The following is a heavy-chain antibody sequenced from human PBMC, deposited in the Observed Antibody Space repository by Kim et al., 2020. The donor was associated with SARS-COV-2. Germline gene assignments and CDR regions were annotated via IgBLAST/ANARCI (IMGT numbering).Heavy chain of an antibody. CDR3: GSFLRYCSGCSCYIDF. CDR1: GGTFSSYA. CDR2: IIPIFGTA. J-gene: IGHJ4*02. D-gene: IGHD2-15*01. Sequence: SVKVSCKASGGTFSSYAISWVRQAPGPGLEWMGGIIPIFGTANYAQKFQGRVTITADESTSTAYMELSSLRSEDTSVYYFGSFLRYCSGCSCYIDFWGQGTLVTVSS. V-gene: IGHV1-69*13.